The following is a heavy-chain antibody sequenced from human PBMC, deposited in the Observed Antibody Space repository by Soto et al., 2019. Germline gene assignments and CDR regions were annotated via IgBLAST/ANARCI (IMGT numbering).Heavy chain of an antibody. V-gene: IGHV4-39*02. CDR2: IYYRGST. J-gene: IGHJ4*02. Sequence: SETQCLTCTVSGGSITSTSCYWGWIQQPPGKGLEWIGSIYYRGSTYYTPSLKSRVTISRDNSKNTLYLQMNSLRAEDTALYYCAKDEAYSSGWLAVYWGQGTLVTVSS. CDR1: GGSITSTSCY. D-gene: IGHD6-19*01. CDR3: AKDEAYSSGWLAVY.